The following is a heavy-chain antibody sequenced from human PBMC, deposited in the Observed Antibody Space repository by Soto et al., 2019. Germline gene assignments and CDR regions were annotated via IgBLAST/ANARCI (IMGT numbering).Heavy chain of an antibody. V-gene: IGHV3-74*01. J-gene: IGHJ5*02. D-gene: IGHD1-26*01. CDR2: ISSDGSDT. CDR1: GFTFSRYW. CDR3: VRGWIPDQHVGYLQS. Sequence: EVQLVESGGGLVQPGGSLRLSCAASGFTFSRYWMHWVRQAPGKGLVWVSRISSDGSDTIYADFVKGRFTISRDNAENLLYLQMHSLTADDSAIYYCVRGWIPDQHVGYLQSWGRGTQVSVSA.